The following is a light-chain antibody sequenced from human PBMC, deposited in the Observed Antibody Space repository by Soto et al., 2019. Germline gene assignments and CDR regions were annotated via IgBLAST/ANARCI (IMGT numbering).Light chain of an antibody. CDR3: QQYKDYTWT. Sequence: DIQMTQSPSTLSASVGDRVSITCRASQSVDRYLAWYQQKPGKVPHLLIYDASSLESGVPSRFSGSGSGTEFTLTISSLQPDDFTTFYCQQYKDYTWTFGQGTKVDIK. J-gene: IGKJ1*01. CDR1: QSVDRY. CDR2: DAS. V-gene: IGKV1-5*01.